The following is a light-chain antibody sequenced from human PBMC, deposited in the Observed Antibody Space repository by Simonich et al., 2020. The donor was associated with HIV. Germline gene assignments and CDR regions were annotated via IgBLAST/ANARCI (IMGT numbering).Light chain of an antibody. CDR3: HQYNKWPPLT. J-gene: IGKJ4*01. Sequence: EIVMTQSPATLSVSPGERVTLSCRASQSVSSNLAWYQQKPGQAPRLLIYGASTRATGIPARFSGSGSGTEFTLTINSMQSEDFAVYYCHQYNKWPPLTVGGGTKVEIK. CDR2: GAS. V-gene: IGKV3-15*01. CDR1: QSVSSN.